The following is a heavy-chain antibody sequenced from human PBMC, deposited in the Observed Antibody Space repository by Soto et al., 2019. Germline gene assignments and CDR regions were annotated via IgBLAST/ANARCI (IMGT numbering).Heavy chain of an antibody. V-gene: IGHV4-59*08. Sequence: TSETLSLTCTVSGGSISSYYWSWIRQPPGKGLEWIGYIYYSGSTNYNPSLKSRVTISVDTSKNQFSLKLSSVTAADTAVYYCASIASSGWLNYWGQGTLVTVSS. CDR2: IYYSGST. CDR1: GGSISSYY. D-gene: IGHD6-19*01. J-gene: IGHJ4*02. CDR3: ASIASSGWLNY.